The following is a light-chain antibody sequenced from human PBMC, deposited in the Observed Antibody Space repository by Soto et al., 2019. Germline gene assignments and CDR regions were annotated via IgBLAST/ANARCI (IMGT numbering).Light chain of an antibody. V-gene: IGLV1-51*01. CDR3: GSWDSSLSAYV. CDR2: DDD. J-gene: IGLJ1*01. Sequence: QSVLTQPPSVSAAPGQRVTISCSGSSSNIGGNSVSWYRQLPGTAPKLLIYDDDKRPSGIPDRFSGSKSGTSATLGITGFQTGDEADYYCGSWDSSLSAYVFGTGTKVTV. CDR1: SSNIGGNS.